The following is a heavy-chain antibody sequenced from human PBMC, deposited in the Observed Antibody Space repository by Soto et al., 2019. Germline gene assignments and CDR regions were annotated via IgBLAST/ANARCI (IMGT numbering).Heavy chain of an antibody. D-gene: IGHD3-9*01. J-gene: IGHJ3*02. CDR2: INHSGST. CDR1: GGSFSGYY. CDR3: ARDPYYDILTGPNYMAFDI. V-gene: IGHV4-34*01. Sequence: PSETLSLTCAVYGGSFSGYYWSWIRQPPGKGLEWIGEINHSGSTNYNPSLKSRVTISVDTSKNQFSLKLSSVTAADTAVYYCARDPYYDILTGPNYMAFDIWGQGTMVTVSS.